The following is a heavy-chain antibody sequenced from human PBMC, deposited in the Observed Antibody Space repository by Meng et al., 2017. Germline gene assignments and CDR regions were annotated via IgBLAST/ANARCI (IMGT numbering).Heavy chain of an antibody. CDR2: IKSKTDGGTT. V-gene: IGHV3-15*01. Sequence: AQVVESGGGVVQPGMSLRLSCAASGFTLSCYGIHWVRQAPGKGLEWVGRIKSKTDGGTTDYAAPVKGRFTISRDDSKNTLYLQINSLKTEDTAVYYCTTGWSSKDYWGQGTLVTVSS. CDR1: GFTLSCYG. D-gene: IGHD2-8*01. J-gene: IGHJ4*02. CDR3: TTGWSSKDY.